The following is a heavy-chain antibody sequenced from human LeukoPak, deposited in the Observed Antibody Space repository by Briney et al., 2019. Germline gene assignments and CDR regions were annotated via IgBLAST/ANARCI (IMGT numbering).Heavy chain of an antibody. V-gene: IGHV4-59*01. CDR3: ARGGEEVGLRNWFDP. D-gene: IGHD3-10*01. J-gene: IGHJ5*02. CDR2: IYYSGST. CDR1: GGSISSYY. Sequence: SETLSLTCTVSGGSISSYYWSWIRQPPGKGLEWIGYIYYSGSTNYNPSLKSRVTISVDTSKNQFSLKLSSVTAADTAVYYCARGGEEVGLRNWFDPWGQGTLVTVSS.